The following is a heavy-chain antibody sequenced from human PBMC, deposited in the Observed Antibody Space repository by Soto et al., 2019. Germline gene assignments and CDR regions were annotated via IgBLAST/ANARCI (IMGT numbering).Heavy chain of an antibody. CDR3: ARGSAFIGLDY. Sequence: LRLPCAVSGCIFSRHSMNWVSQAPGKGLEWVSSIGTSGSYIYDTDSVKGRFTISRDNTKDSLYLQMNSLRAEDTAIYYCARGSAFIGLDYWGQGTPVTVSS. CDR1: GCIFSRHS. J-gene: IGHJ4*02. D-gene: IGHD1-26*01. V-gene: IGHV3-21*01. CDR2: IGTSGSYI.